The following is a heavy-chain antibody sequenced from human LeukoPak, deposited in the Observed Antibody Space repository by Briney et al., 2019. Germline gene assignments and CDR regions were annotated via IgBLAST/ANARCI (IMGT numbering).Heavy chain of an antibody. V-gene: IGHV1-18*04. CDR3: ARLFSGSRRPGRTDY. CDR1: GYTFTGYY. CDR2: ISAYNGNT. Sequence: GASVKVSCKASGYTFTGYYMHWVRQAPGQGLEWMGWISAYNGNTNYAQKLQGRVTMTTDTSTSTAYMELRSLRSDDTAVYYCARLFSGSRRPGRTDYWGQGTLVTVSS. J-gene: IGHJ4*02. D-gene: IGHD1-26*01.